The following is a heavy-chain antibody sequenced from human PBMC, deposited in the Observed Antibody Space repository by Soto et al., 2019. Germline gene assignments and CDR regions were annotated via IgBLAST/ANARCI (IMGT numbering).Heavy chain of an antibody. Sequence: PGGSLRLSCAASGFSFSTYGMHWVRQAAGKGLEWVAVIWNDGRTKDYPDSVKGRFTISRDNSINTLYLQMDSLRVEDTAVYYCATDSGGSPFDFWGQGTLVTVSS. D-gene: IGHD1-26*01. V-gene: IGHV3-33*01. CDR1: GFSFSTYG. J-gene: IGHJ4*02. CDR2: IWNDGRTK. CDR3: ATDSGGSPFDF.